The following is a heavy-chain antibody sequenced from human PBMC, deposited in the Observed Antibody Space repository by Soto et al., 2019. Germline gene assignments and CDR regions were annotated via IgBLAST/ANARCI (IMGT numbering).Heavy chain of an antibody. CDR1: GFTFSSYA. J-gene: IGHJ6*02. Sequence: EVQVLESGGGSVQPGGSLRLSCAASGFTFSSYAMNWVRQAPGKGLDWVSAVSGSGDSTYYGDSVKGRFTISRDNSKNTLYLQMNSLRAEDTAVYYCAKSRYSSTWYGMDVWGQGITVTVSS. CDR3: AKSRYSSTWYGMDV. V-gene: IGHV3-23*01. CDR2: VSGSGDST. D-gene: IGHD3-9*01.